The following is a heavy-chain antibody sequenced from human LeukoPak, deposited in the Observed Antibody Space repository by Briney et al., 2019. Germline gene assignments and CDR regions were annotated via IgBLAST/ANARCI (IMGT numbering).Heavy chain of an antibody. V-gene: IGHV3-23*01. J-gene: IGHJ4*02. CDR3: AKSRSPYDSSGYCDY. Sequence: GGSLRLSCAASGFTFSSYAMSCGRQAPGEGLEWVSAISVSGGSTYYADSVKGRVTLSRDNSKNTLYLQMNSLRAEDTAVYYCAKSRSPYDSSGYCDYWGQGTLVTVSS. CDR1: GFTFSSYA. D-gene: IGHD3-22*01. CDR2: ISVSGGST.